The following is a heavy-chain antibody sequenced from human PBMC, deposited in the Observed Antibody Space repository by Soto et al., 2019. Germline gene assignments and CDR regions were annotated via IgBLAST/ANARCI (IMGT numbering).Heavy chain of an antibody. D-gene: IGHD3-16*01. J-gene: IGHJ4*01. CDR2: IYYSGST. CDR1: GDSVTRGGYY. Sequence: SEALSLTCTVSGDSVTRGGYYWSSIRQPPRKGLEWIGNIYYSGSTDYNPSLKNRVTISLDTSTNQFSLTLSSVTTADTADYFCVRVWGTHCVYWGHGTLVTVSS. CDR3: VRVWGTHCVY. V-gene: IGHV4-61*08.